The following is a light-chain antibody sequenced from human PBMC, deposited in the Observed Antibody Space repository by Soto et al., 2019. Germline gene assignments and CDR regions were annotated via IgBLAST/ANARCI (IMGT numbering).Light chain of an antibody. CDR3: CSYAGSYTGV. Sequence: QSALTQPASVSGSPGQSITISCTGTSSDVGGYNYVSWYQQHPGKAPKLMIYEVRNRPSGVSDRFSGSKSGNTASLTISGLQAEDEADYYCCSYAGSYTGVFGGGTKLTVL. CDR2: EVR. CDR1: SSDVGGYNY. J-gene: IGLJ3*02. V-gene: IGLV2-14*01.